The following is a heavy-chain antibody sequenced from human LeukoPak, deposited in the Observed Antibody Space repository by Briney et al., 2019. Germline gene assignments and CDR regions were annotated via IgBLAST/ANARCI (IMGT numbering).Heavy chain of an antibody. Sequence: QSGGSLRLSCAASGFTFSSYGMHWVRQAPGKGLEWVAFIRYDGSNKYYADSVKGRFTISRDNSKNTLYLQMNSLRAEDTAVYYCAKDAPIVVVRGYMDVWGKGTTVTVSS. V-gene: IGHV3-30*02. D-gene: IGHD2-2*01. CDR1: GFTFSSYG. CDR3: AKDAPIVVVRGYMDV. CDR2: IRYDGSNK. J-gene: IGHJ6*03.